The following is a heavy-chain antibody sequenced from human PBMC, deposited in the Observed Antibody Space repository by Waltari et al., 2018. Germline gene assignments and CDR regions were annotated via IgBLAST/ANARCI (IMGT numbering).Heavy chain of an antibody. CDR3: ARERGYYDSSGYGWFDP. V-gene: IGHV3-7*01. D-gene: IGHD3-22*01. J-gene: IGHJ5*02. CDR1: GFTFSSYW. Sequence: EVQLVESGGGLVQPGGSLRLSCAASGFTFSSYWMSWVRQAPGKGLEWVANIKQDGSEKYYVDSVKGRFTISRDNAKNSLYLQMNSLRAEDTAVYYCARERGYYDSSGYGWFDPWGQGTLVTVSS. CDR2: IKQDGSEK.